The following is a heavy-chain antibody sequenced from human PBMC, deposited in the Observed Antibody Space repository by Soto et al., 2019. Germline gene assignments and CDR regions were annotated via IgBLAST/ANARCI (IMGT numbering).Heavy chain of an antibody. Sequence: GDLRLSCAASGFTFSSYAMSWVRQAPGKGLEWVSAISGSGGSTYYADSVKGRFTFSRDNSKNTLYLQMNSLRAEDTAVYYCAKGRIAAAGREFDYWGQRTLVIVSS. J-gene: IGHJ4*02. CDR3: AKGRIAAAGREFDY. V-gene: IGHV3-23*01. D-gene: IGHD6-13*01. CDR2: ISGSGGST. CDR1: GFTFSSYA.